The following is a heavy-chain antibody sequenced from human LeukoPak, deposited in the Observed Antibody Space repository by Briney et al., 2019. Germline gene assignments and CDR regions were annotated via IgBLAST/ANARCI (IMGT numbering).Heavy chain of an antibody. V-gene: IGHV4-38-2*02. Sequence: SETLSLTCTVSGYSISSGYYWGWIRQPPGKGLEWIGSIYHSGSTYYNPSLKSRVTISVDTSKNQFSLKLSSVTAADTAVYYCARDLRPGDYWGQGTLVTVSS. CDR3: ARDLRPGDY. CDR2: IYHSGST. D-gene: IGHD3-16*01. J-gene: IGHJ4*02. CDR1: GYSISSGYY.